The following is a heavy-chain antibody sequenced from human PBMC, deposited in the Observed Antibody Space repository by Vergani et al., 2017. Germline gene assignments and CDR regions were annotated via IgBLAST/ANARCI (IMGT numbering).Heavy chain of an antibody. CDR1: GGSISSGGYY. V-gene: IGHV4-31*03. Sequence: QVQLQESGPGLVKPSQTLSLTCTVSGGSISSGGYYWSWIRQHPGKGLEWIGYIYYSGSTYYNPSLKSRVTISVDTSKNQFSLKLGSVTAADTAVYYCARAFRGYCSSTSCFSPINWGQGTLVTVSS. CDR2: IYYSGST. CDR3: ARAFRGYCSSTSCFSPIN. J-gene: IGHJ4*02. D-gene: IGHD2-2*01.